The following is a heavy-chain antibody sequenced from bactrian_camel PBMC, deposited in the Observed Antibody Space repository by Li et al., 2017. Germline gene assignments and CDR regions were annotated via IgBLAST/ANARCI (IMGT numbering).Heavy chain of an antibody. V-gene: IGHV3S1*01. CDR1: GFTFSSYW. J-gene: IGHJ6*01. D-gene: IGHD8*01. CDR2: ITYSSGAA. Sequence: HVQLVESGGGLVQPGGSLRLACAASGFTFSSYWMYWVRQAPGKGPEWVSGITYSSGAAFYSESVRGRFTISRDNAKNTLALEMNSLKPEDTALYYCVKDIGDKWSFDSWGQGTQVTVS. CDR3: VKDIGDKWSFDS.